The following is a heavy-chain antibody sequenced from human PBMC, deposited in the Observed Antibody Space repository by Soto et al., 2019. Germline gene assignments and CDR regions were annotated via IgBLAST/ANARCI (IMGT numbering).Heavy chain of an antibody. D-gene: IGHD6-13*01. Sequence: GGSLRLSCAASGFTFSSYAMHWVLQAPCKGLEWVAVISYDGSNKYYADSVKGRFTISRDNSKNTLYLQMNSLRAEDTAVYYCARDRRAAAGLGGYYYYGMDVWGQGTTVTVSS. J-gene: IGHJ6*02. V-gene: IGHV3-30-3*01. CDR1: GFTFSSYA. CDR3: ARDRRAAAGLGGYYYYGMDV. CDR2: ISYDGSNK.